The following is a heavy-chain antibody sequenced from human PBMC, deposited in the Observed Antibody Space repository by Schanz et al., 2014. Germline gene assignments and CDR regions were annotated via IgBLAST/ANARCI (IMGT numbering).Heavy chain of an antibody. CDR3: ARSGSSNCYFFDY. J-gene: IGHJ4*02. V-gene: IGHV1-3*01. D-gene: IGHD6-13*01. CDR1: GYSFTPFP. CDR2: INAGTGNT. Sequence: QVQLVQSWAEVKGPGASVTVSCKASGYSFTPFPIHWVRQAPGQRLEWMGWINAGTGNTEYSQKFQGRVTITRDALASTAYMEVSSLRSEDTAVDYCARSGSSNCYFFDYWGQGTLVTVSS.